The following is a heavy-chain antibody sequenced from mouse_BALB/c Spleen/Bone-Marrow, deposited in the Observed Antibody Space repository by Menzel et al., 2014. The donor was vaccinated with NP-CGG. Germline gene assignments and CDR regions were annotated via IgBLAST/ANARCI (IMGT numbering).Heavy chain of an antibody. D-gene: IGHD5-1*01. V-gene: IGHV5-12-2*01. CDR1: GITFRSNT. J-gene: IGHJ4*01. CDR3: TRPRCTLYVMDY. Sequence: EVKAVESGGGLVQPGGSLKLSCVVSGITFRSNTMSWIRQTPEKRLEWVAYITDDGGITYYPAIVKGRFTISRDHAKNTLEPHMSSLKSVEKHMYYCTRPRCTLYVMDYWGQRRSVNASS. CDR2: ITDDGGIT.